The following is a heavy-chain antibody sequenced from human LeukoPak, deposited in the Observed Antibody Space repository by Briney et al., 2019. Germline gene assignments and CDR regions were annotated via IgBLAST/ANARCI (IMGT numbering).Heavy chain of an antibody. V-gene: IGHV3-30-3*01. Sequence: GGSLRLSCAASGFTFRNYVIHWVRQAPGKGLEWVAVTSSDLNVKLYADSVKGRFTISRDNSRSTLYLQMNSLRPEDTAIYYCAREGYYGSGSPPSLYFDYWGRGTLVTVSS. CDR2: TSSDLNVK. D-gene: IGHD3-10*01. J-gene: IGHJ4*02. CDR3: AREGYYGSGSPPSLYFDY. CDR1: GFTFRNYV.